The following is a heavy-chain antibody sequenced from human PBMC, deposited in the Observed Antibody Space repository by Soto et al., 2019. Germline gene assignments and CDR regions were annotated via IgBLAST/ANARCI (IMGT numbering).Heavy chain of an antibody. D-gene: IGHD3-22*01. CDR1: GFTFSSYS. Sequence: GGSLRLSCAASGFTFSSYSMNWVRRAPGKGLEWVSSISSSSSYIYYADSVKGRFTISRDNAKNSLYLQMNSLRAEDTAVYYCASQYYYDSTGLIEDDYWGQGTLVTVSS. V-gene: IGHV3-21*01. J-gene: IGHJ4*02. CDR3: ASQYYYDSTGLIEDDY. CDR2: ISSSSSYI.